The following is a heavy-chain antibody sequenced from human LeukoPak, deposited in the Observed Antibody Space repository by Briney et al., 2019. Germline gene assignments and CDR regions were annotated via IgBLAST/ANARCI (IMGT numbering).Heavy chain of an antibody. CDR2: INPSGGST. J-gene: IGHJ4*02. Sequence: ASVKVSCKASGYTFTSYYMHWVRQAPGQGLEWMGIINPSGGSTSYAQKFQGRVTMTRDTSTSTVYMELSSLRSEDTAVYYCAKDGSLGFQRSSTSGFFDYWGQGTLVTVSS. D-gene: IGHD3-22*01. V-gene: IGHV1-46*01. CDR3: AKDGSLGFQRSSTSGFFDY. CDR1: GYTFTSYY.